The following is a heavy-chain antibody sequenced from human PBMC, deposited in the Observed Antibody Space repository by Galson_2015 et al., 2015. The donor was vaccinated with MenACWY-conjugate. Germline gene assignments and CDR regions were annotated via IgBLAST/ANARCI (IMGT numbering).Heavy chain of an antibody. Sequence: SLRLSCAASGFTFSGFAMMWVRHTPGKGLEWVASIGGSGDKTFYADPVKGRLTISRDNFKNTLFLQMNSLRAEDTATYYCAKDMGPNNFGWPDPSAPGPLVPVS. J-gene: IGHJ5*02. CDR2: IGGSGDKT. D-gene: IGHD1-26*01. CDR3: AKDMGPNNFGWPDP. CDR1: GFTFSGFA. V-gene: IGHV3-23*01.